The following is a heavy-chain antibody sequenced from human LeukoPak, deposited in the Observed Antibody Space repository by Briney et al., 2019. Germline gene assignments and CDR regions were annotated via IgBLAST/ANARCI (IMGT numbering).Heavy chain of an antibody. J-gene: IGHJ4*02. Sequence: SETLSLTCAVSGGSISSSNWWSWVRQPPGKGLEWIGEIYHSGSTNYNPSLKSRVTISVDKSKNQFSLKLSSVTAADTAVYYCANRPIAAAGTDYWGQGTLVTVS. CDR1: GGSISSSNW. D-gene: IGHD6-13*01. CDR3: ANRPIAAAGTDY. V-gene: IGHV4-4*02. CDR2: IYHSGST.